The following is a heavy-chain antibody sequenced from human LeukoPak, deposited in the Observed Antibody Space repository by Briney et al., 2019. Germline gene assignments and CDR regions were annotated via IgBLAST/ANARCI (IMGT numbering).Heavy chain of an antibody. V-gene: IGHV1-46*01. D-gene: IGHD3-22*01. CDR1: GYTFTSYY. CDR2: INPTGGST. J-gene: IGHJ6*03. Sequence: ASVKVSCKASGYTFTSYYMHWVRQAPGQGLEWMGLINPTGGSTGYAQKFQGRVTMTRDMSTSTDYMELSSLRSEDTAIYYCARGTELSISSGYYYPPFYYYYYYMDVWGKGTTVTVSS. CDR3: ARGTELSISSGYYYPPFYYYYYYMDV.